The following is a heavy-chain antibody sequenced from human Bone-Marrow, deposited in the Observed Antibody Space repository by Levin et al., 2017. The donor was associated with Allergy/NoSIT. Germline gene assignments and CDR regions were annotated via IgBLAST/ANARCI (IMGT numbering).Heavy chain of an antibody. CDR3: ARGRPDSPLLLAGSGARDSFDY. Sequence: GESLKISCAASGFTLSSNYMSWVRQAPGKGLEWVSVIYSGGTTYYADSVRGRFTISRDDSKNTLFLQMNSLRADDTAVYYCARGRPDSPLLLAGSGARDSFDYWGQGTLVTVSS. CDR2: IYSGGTT. CDR1: GFTLSSNY. J-gene: IGHJ4*02. D-gene: IGHD6-13*01. V-gene: IGHV3-53*01.